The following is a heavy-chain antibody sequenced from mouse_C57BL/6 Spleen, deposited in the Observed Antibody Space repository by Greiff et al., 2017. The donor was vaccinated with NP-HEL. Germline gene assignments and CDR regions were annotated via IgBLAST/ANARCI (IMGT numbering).Heavy chain of an antibody. V-gene: IGHV1-59*01. CDR2: IDPSDSYT. D-gene: IGHD1-1*01. Sequence: QVQLQQPGAELVRPGTSVKLSCKASGYTFTSYWMHWVKQRPGQGLEWIGVIDPSDSYTNYNQKFKGKATLTVDTSSSTAYMQLSSLTSEDSAVYYCAREGPYYYGSSYVFAYWGQGTLVTVSA. CDR1: GYTFTSYW. CDR3: AREGPYYYGSSYVFAY. J-gene: IGHJ3*01.